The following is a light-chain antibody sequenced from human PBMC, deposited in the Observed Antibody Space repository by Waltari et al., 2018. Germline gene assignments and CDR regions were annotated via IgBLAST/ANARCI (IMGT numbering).Light chain of an antibody. CDR2: AAS. V-gene: IGKV3-20*01. CDR1: QSIIKY. Sequence: VLTQSPGTLSLSPGERATLSCRASQSIIKYLVWYQQRPGHAPRLLIYAASTRATGIPDRFSGSGFGTDFTLTISRLEPEDFAMYYCQNHERLPATFGQGTKVEIK. CDR3: QNHERLPAT. J-gene: IGKJ1*01.